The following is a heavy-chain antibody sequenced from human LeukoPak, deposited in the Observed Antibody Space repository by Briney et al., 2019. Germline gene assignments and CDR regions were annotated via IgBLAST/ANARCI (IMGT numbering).Heavy chain of an antibody. D-gene: IGHD5-24*01. CDR2: IYITGST. V-gene: IGHV4-61*02. CDR3: ARGSPVEAFDI. Sequence: SETLSLTCTVSGGSINSGDYHWSWIRLPAGKGLEWIGRIYITGSTNYNPSLKSRVTMSVDTSKNQFSLRLNSMTAADTAAYYCARGSPVEAFDIWGQGTMVTVSS. J-gene: IGHJ3*02. CDR1: GGSINSGDYH.